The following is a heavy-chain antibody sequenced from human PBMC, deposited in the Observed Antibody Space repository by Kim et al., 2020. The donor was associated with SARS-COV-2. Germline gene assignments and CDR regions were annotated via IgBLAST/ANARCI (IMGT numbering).Heavy chain of an antibody. V-gene: IGHV1-69*13. J-gene: IGHJ4*02. CDR2: IIPIFGTA. Sequence: SVKVSCKASGGTFSSYAISWVRQAPGQGLEWMGGIIPIFGTANYAQKFQGRVTITADESTSTAYMELSSLRSEDTAVYYCASSLRGVKRSTYYFDYWGQGTLVTVSS. D-gene: IGHD3-10*01. CDR1: GGTFSSYA. CDR3: ASSLRGVKRSTYYFDY.